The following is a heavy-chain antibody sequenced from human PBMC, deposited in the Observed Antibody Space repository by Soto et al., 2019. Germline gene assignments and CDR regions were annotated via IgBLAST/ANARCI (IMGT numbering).Heavy chain of an antibody. V-gene: IGHV3-7*05. CDR3: ARVHGAAAGTGYGMDV. J-gene: IGHJ6*02. Sequence: GGSLRLSCAASGFTFSSYWMSWVRQAPGKGLEWVANIKKDGSEKYYVDSVKGRFTISRDNAKNSLYLQMNSLRAEDPAVYYCARVHGAAAGTGYGMDVWGQGTTVTVSS. CDR1: GFTFSSYW. D-gene: IGHD6-13*01. CDR2: IKKDGSEK.